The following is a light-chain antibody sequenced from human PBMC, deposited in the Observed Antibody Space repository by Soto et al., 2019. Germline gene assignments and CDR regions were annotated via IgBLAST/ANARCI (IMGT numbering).Light chain of an antibody. J-gene: IGKJ5*01. Sequence: DIQMTQSPSTLSASVGDSVTITCRASQSISSWLAWYQQKPGKAPKLLIYKASSLESGVPSRFSGSGSGTEITLTISSLQPDDFATYYFQQYNSPRSTFGQGTRLEIK. CDR1: QSISSW. CDR3: QQYNSPRST. V-gene: IGKV1-5*03. CDR2: KAS.